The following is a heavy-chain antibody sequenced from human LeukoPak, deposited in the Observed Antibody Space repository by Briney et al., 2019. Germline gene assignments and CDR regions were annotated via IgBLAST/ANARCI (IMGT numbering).Heavy chain of an antibody. CDR3: ASHLYGYGMDV. D-gene: IGHD4-17*01. CDR2: IYYSGST. Sequence: SETLSLTCSVSGGSMSSFYWGWIRQPPGKGLEWIGYIYYSGSTNYNPSLKSRVTISVDTSKNQFSLKLSSVTAADTAVYYCASHLYGYGMDVWGQGTTVTVSS. CDR1: GGSMSSFY. V-gene: IGHV4-59*01. J-gene: IGHJ6*02.